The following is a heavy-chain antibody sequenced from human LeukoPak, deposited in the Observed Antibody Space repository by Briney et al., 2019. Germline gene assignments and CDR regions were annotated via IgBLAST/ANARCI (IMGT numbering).Heavy chain of an antibody. CDR2: IYYSGST. V-gene: IGHV4-59*01. J-gene: IGHJ5*02. D-gene: IGHD6-19*01. CDR3: ARLRAPKAGWFDP. Sequence: SETLSLTCTVSGGSISSYYWSWIRQPPGKGLEWIGYIYYSGSTNYKPSLKSRVTISVDTSKNQFSLKLSSVTAADTAVYYCARLRAPKAGWFDPWGQGTLVTVSS. CDR1: GGSISSYY.